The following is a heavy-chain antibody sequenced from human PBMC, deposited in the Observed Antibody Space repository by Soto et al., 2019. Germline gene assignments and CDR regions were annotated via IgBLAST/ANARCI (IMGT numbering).Heavy chain of an antibody. D-gene: IGHD3-10*01. CDR3: AASYGSGYRAFDY. Sequence: QVQLVQSGTEVKKPGSSVKVSCKASGDTFSFYTINWVRQAPGLGLEWVGRINPIVSMSNYAQKFQGRVSVTADRSRSKAYMELRRLISDDTAMYFCAASYGSGYRAFDYWGQGALVIVSS. J-gene: IGHJ4*02. CDR2: INPIVSMS. CDR1: GDTFSFYT. V-gene: IGHV1-69*02.